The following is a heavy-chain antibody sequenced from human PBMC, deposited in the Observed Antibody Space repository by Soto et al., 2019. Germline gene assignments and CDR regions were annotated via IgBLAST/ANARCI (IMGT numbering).Heavy chain of an antibody. J-gene: IGHJ4*02. CDR3: AREELLWFGELVGSFDY. CDR2: IWYDGSNK. Sequence: PGGSLRLSCAASGFTFSSYGMHWVRQAPGKGLEWVAVIWYDGSNKYYADSVKGRFTISRDNSKNTLYLQMNSLRAEDTAVYYCAREELLWFGELVGSFDYWGQGTLVTVSS. D-gene: IGHD3-10*01. CDR1: GFTFSSYG. V-gene: IGHV3-33*01.